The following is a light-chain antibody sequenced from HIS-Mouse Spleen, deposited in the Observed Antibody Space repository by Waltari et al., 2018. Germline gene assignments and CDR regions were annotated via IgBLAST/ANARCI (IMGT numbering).Light chain of an antibody. Sequence: SYELTQPPSVSVSPGQTATITRPGDALPKKYPYWYQQKSGQAPVLVIYEDSKRPSGIPERFSGSSSGTMATLTISGAQVEDEADYYCYSTDSSGNHRVFGGGTKLTVL. CDR3: YSTDSSGNHRV. J-gene: IGLJ2*01. V-gene: IGLV3-10*01. CDR1: ALPKKY. CDR2: EDS.